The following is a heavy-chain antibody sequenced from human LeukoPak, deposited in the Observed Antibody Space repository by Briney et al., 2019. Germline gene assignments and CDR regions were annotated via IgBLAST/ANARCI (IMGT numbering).Heavy chain of an antibody. CDR2: ISGSGGST. CDR3: ARDGRSYCWVY. D-gene: IGHD1-26*01. J-gene: IGHJ4*02. Sequence: PGGSLRLSCAASGFTFSSYAMSWVRQAPGKGLERVSAISGSGGSTYYADSVKGRFTISRDNSKNTLYLQMNSLRAEDTAVYYCARDGRSYCWVYWGQGTLVTVSS. CDR1: GFTFSSYA. V-gene: IGHV3-23*01.